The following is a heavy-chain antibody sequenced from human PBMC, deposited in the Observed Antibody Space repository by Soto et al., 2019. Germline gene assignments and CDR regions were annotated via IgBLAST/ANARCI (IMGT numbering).Heavy chain of an antibody. V-gene: IGHV4-59*08. CDR2: IYYSRST. J-gene: IGHJ6*03. CDR3: ARCKQLERPGKYYYYYYMDV. D-gene: IGHD1-1*01. CDR1: GGSISSYY. Sequence: QVQLQESGPGLVKPSETLSLTCTVSGGSISSYYWSWIRQPPGKGLEWIGYIYYSRSTNYNPSLKSRVTISVDTSKNQFSLKLSSVTAADTAVYYCARCKQLERPGKYYYYYYMDVWGKGTTVTVSS.